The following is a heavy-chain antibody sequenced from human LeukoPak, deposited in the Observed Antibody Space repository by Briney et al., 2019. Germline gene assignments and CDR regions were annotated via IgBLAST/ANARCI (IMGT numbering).Heavy chain of an antibody. D-gene: IGHD1-1*01. J-gene: IGHJ6*03. CDR2: IRYDGSNQ. CDR3: AKPGMPTVLYYYIDV. CDR1: GFTFSTYG. V-gene: IGHV3-30*02. Sequence: PGGSLRLSCAASGFTFSTYGMHWVRQAPGKGLEWVAFIRYDGSNQYYAASVKGRFTISRDNSKNTLYLQMNSLRADDTAVYYCAKPGMPTVLYYYIDVWGKGTTVTISS.